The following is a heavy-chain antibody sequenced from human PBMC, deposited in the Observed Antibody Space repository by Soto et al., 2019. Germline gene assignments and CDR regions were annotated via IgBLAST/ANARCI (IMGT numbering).Heavy chain of an antibody. CDR1: GGSISSYY. D-gene: IGHD3-22*01. Sequence: LSLTCTVSGGSISSYYWSWIRQPPGKGLEWIGYIYYSGSTNYNPSLKSRVTISVDTSKNQFSLKLSSVTAADTAVYYCARSMDYYDSSFDYWGQGTLVTVS. CDR2: IYYSGST. V-gene: IGHV4-59*01. J-gene: IGHJ4*02. CDR3: ARSMDYYDSSFDY.